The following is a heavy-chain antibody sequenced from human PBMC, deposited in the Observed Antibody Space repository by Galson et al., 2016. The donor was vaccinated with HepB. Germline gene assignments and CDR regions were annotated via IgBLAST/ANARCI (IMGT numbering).Heavy chain of an antibody. CDR1: GFTFSSCW. J-gene: IGHJ4*02. D-gene: IGHD6-13*01. V-gene: IGHV3-7*03. CDR2: IKEDGSEK. Sequence: SLRLSCAASGFTFSSCWMSWVRQVPGKGLEWVANIKEDGSEKYYADSVKGRFTISRANAKNSLYLQMNSLRAEDTAVYYCARDQRGYSSSHPGPDYWGQGTLVTVSS. CDR3: ARDQRGYSSSHPGPDY.